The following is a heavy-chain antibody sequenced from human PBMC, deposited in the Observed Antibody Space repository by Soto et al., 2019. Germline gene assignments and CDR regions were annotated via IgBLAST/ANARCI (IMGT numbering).Heavy chain of an antibody. V-gene: IGHV1-18*01. Sequence: ASVKVSCKASGGTFSSYTISWVRQAPGQGLEWMGWISAYNGNTNYAQKLQGRVTMTTDTSTSKAYMELRSLRSDDTAVYYCARASGSSYWFDPWGQGTLVTVSS. CDR2: ISAYNGNT. D-gene: IGHD1-26*01. J-gene: IGHJ5*02. CDR3: ARASGSSYWFDP. CDR1: GGTFSSYT.